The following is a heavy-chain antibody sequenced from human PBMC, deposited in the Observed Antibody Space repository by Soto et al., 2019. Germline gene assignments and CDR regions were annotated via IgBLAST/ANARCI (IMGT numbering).Heavy chain of an antibody. V-gene: IGHV4-59*01. CDR2: SYYSGST. D-gene: IGHD4-17*01. CDR1: GGSISTYY. CDR3: ARDYGDYSWDAFDI. J-gene: IGHJ3*02. Sequence: PSETLSLTCTVSGGSISTYYWSWIRQPPGKGLEWIGYSYYSGSTSYNPSLKSRVTISVDTSKNQFSLKLRSVTAADTAVYYCARDYGDYSWDAFDIWGQGTMVTVSS.